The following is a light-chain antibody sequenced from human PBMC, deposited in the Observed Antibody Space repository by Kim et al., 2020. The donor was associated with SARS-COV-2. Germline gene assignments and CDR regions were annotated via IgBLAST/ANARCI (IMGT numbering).Light chain of an antibody. Sequence: SASEGDRVPITCRASQSARIYFNWYQQKPGKGPTLLIYAASTLQSGVPSRFSGSGSGTDFTLTITNLQPEDFATYYCQQTYITPYTFGQGTKLEI. CDR1: QSARIY. CDR2: AAS. CDR3: QQTYITPYT. J-gene: IGKJ2*01. V-gene: IGKV1-39*01.